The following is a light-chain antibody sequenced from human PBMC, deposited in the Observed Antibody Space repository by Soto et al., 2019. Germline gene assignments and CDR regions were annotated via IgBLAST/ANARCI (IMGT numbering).Light chain of an antibody. CDR3: SSYTSSSTL. V-gene: IGLV2-14*01. Sequence: QSVLTQPASVSGSPGQSITISCTGTSSDVGGYNYVSWYQQHPGKAPKLMIYDVSNRPSGVSNRFSGSKSGNTASLTISRLQAEDEADYYCSSYTSSSTLFGTGTKLTVL. J-gene: IGLJ1*01. CDR2: DVS. CDR1: SSDVGGYNY.